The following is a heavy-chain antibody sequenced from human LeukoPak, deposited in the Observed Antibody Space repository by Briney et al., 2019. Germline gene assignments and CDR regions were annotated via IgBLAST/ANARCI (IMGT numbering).Heavy chain of an antibody. CDR3: ARIDYFSSWTFDY. V-gene: IGHV4-61*01. CDR2: IYYSGST. CDR1: GGSISSSSYY. D-gene: IGHD6-13*01. Sequence: SETLSLTCTVSGGSISSSSYYWSWIRQPPGKGLEWIGYIYYSGSTNYNPSLKSRVTISVDTSKNQFSLKLSSVTAADTAVYYCARIDYFSSWTFDYWGQGTLVTVSS. J-gene: IGHJ4*02.